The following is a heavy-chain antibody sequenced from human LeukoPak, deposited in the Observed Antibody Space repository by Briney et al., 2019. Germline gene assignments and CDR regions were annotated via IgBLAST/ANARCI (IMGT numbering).Heavy chain of an antibody. CDR2: VSPKTGGT. J-gene: IGHJ4*02. D-gene: IGHD6-13*01. V-gene: IGHV1-2*06. CDR1: GYSFTDYY. Sequence: ASVKVSCKSSGYSFTDYYIYWVRQAPGQGLEWMGRVSPKTGGTNYAQQFLGRVTMTRDTSISTAYMELSRLRSDDTAMYYWARDLMNAAADYWGQGTLVTVSS. CDR3: ARDLMNAAADY.